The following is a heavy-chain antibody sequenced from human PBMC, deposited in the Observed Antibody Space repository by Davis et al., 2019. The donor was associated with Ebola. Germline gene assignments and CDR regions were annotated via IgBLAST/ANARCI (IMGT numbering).Heavy chain of an antibody. CDR2: INAGNGNT. J-gene: IGHJ6*02. CDR3: ARANYYDSSGYYDYYYGMDV. Sequence: ASVKVSCKASGYTFTSYAMHWVRQAPGQRLEWMGWINAGNGNTKYSQKFQGRVTITRDTSASTAYMELSSLRSEDTAVYYCARANYYDSSGYYDYYYGMDVWGQGTTVTVSS. D-gene: IGHD3-22*01. V-gene: IGHV1-3*01. CDR1: GYTFTSYA.